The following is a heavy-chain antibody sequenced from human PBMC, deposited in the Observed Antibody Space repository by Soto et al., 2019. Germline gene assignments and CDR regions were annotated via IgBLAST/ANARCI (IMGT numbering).Heavy chain of an antibody. CDR3: ARGYSSGSMTLDY. Sequence: QVQLVESGGGVVQPGRSLRLSCAGSGFTFSNYGMHWVRQAPGKGPEWVAVIWYDGSNKYYADSVKGRFTISRDNSKNTLYLQMNSLIAEETAVYYCARGYSSGSMTLDYWGQGTLVTVSS. CDR2: IWYDGSNK. J-gene: IGHJ4*02. CDR1: GFTFSNYG. D-gene: IGHD3-22*01. V-gene: IGHV3-33*01.